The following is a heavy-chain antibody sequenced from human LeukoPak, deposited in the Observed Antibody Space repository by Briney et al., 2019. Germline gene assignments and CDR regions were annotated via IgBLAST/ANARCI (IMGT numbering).Heavy chain of an antibody. D-gene: IGHD3-10*01. CDR3: ARHSTRFGELLFFDY. V-gene: IGHV4-59*08. CDR1: GGSISSYY. CDR2: IYYSGST. J-gene: IGHJ4*02. Sequence: SETLSLTCTVSGGSISSYYWNWIRQPPGKGLEWIGYIYYSGSTNYNPSLKSRVTILEDTSKNQFSLRLNSVTAADTAVYYCARHSTRFGELLFFDYWGQGTLVTVSS.